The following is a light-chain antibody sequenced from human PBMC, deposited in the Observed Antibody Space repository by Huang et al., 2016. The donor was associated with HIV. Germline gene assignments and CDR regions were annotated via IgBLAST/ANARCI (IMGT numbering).Light chain of an antibody. Sequence: ETVMTQSPAILSVSPGESANLSRRASQSVKSNLAWYQQRPGPPPRLLIYAASTRATGVPPRFSGSGSETEFTLTISDLQSEDFALYYCQHYNNWPPRYTFGQGTKLDIK. CDR3: QHYNNWPPRYT. V-gene: IGKV3-15*01. CDR1: QSVKSN. CDR2: AAS. J-gene: IGKJ2*01.